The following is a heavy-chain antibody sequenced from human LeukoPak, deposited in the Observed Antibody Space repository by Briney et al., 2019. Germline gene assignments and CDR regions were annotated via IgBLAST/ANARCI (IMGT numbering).Heavy chain of an antibody. D-gene: IGHD4-23*01. Sequence: GGSLRLSCVASGFNFDDYAMHWVRQAPGKGLEWVSGISWNSGRRGYADSVKGRFTISRDNAKNSLYLQMNSLRVEDMALYYCARDYGGSSPFDYWGQGTLVTVSS. CDR2: ISWNSGRR. V-gene: IGHV3-9*03. CDR3: ARDYGGSSPFDY. J-gene: IGHJ4*02. CDR1: GFNFDDYA.